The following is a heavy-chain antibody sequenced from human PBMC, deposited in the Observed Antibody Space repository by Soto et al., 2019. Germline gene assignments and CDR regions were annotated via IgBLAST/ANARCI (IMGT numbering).Heavy chain of an antibody. CDR1: GFTFSNAW. J-gene: IGHJ6*02. CDR2: TKSKTDGGTT. Sequence: PGGSLRLSCAASGFTFSNAWMNWVRQAPGKGLEWAGRTKSKTDGGTTDYAAPVKGRFTISRDDSKNTLYLQMNSLKTEDTAVYYCTTDLSSPYYYYYYGMDVWGQGTTVTVSS. CDR3: TTDLSSPYYYYYYGMDV. V-gene: IGHV3-15*07.